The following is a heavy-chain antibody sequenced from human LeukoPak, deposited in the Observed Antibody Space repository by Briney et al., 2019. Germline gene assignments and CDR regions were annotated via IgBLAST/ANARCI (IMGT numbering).Heavy chain of an antibody. V-gene: IGHV1-18*01. CDR2: ISAYNGNT. CDR1: GYTFTSYG. CDR3: ARDSGYSYGYLFDDDY. J-gene: IGHJ4*02. Sequence: ASVKVSCKASGYTFTSYGVSWVRQAPGQGLEWMGWISAYNGNTNYAQKLQGRVTMTTDTSTSTAYMELRSLRSDDTAVYYCARDSGYSYGYLFDDDYWGQGTLVTVSS. D-gene: IGHD5-18*01.